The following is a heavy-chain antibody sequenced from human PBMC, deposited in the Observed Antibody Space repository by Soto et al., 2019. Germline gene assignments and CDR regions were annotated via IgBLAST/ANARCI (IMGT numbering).Heavy chain of an antibody. CDR1: GFTFSNAW. J-gene: IGHJ6*02. CDR3: TTDFREGYGIDV. CDR2: IKSKTDGGTT. V-gene: IGHV3-15*07. Sequence: EVQVVESGGGLVKPGGSRRPWCAAYGFTFSNAWMNWVRVAPGAVLEWVGRIKSKTDGGTTDYAAAVKGRLTSSRDVSNNTLYLQMHSLNSGDTAVYYRTTDFREGYGIDVWGQGTTVSGSS.